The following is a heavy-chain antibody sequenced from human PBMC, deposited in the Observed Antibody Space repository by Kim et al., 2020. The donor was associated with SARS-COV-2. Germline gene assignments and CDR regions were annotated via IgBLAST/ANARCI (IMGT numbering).Heavy chain of an antibody. Sequence: ASVKVFCKASGYTFTSYGISWVRQAPGQGLEWMGWISAYNGNTNYAQKLQGRVTMTTDTSTSTAYMELRSLRSDDTAVYYCARTFNWSGYSIYYYYYMDVWGKGTTVTVSS. CDR2: ISAYNGNT. V-gene: IGHV1-18*01. J-gene: IGHJ6*03. CDR1: GYTFTSYG. D-gene: IGHD3-3*01. CDR3: ARTFNWSGYSIYYYYYMDV.